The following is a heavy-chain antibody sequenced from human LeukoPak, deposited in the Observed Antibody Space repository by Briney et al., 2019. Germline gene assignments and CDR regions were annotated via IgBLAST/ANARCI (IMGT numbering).Heavy chain of an antibody. CDR3: ARGRTYSSSWPFDY. CDR2: IWYDGSNQ. V-gene: IGHV3-33*01. Sequence: GGSLRLSCAASGFTYGSYGMHWVRQAPGKGLEWVAHIWYDGSNQYYADSVKGRFTISRDNSKNTLYLQMNSLRAEDTAVYYCARGRTYSSSWPFDYWGQGTLVTVSS. D-gene: IGHD6-13*01. J-gene: IGHJ4*02. CDR1: GFTYGSYG.